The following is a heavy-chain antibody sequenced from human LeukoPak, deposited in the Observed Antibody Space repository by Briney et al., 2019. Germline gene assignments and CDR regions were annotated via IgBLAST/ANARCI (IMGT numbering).Heavy chain of an antibody. V-gene: IGHV3-48*01. CDR3: ARVVGYRCYDFRGPMDV. CDR1: GFAFSIYS. J-gene: IGHJ6*03. Sequence: GGSLRLSCAASGFAFSIYSMNWVRQAPGKGLEWVSSISSTSSTINYSDSVKGRFTISRDNGKNSLSLQMNSLRAEDTAVYYCARVVGYRCYDFRGPMDVWGKGTTVTVSS. D-gene: IGHD5-12*01. CDR2: ISSTSSTI.